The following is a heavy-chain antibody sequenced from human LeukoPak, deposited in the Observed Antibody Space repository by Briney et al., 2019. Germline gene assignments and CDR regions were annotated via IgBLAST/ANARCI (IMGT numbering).Heavy chain of an antibody. Sequence: AGGSLRLSCAASGFTFSSYSMNWVRQAPGKGLEWVSSISSSSSYIYYADSVKGRFTISRDNAKNSLYLQMNSLRAEDTAVYYCAGQLYDSSGPWGYWGQGTLVTVSS. CDR3: AGQLYDSSGPWGY. V-gene: IGHV3-21*01. J-gene: IGHJ4*02. CDR2: ISSSSSYI. D-gene: IGHD3-22*01. CDR1: GFTFSSYS.